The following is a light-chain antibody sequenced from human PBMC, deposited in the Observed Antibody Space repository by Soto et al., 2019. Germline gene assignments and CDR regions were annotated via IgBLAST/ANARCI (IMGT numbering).Light chain of an antibody. V-gene: IGLV2-14*01. Sequence: QSALTQPASVSGSPGQSITISCTGTSSDVGGYNYVSWYQQHPGKAPKLMIYDVSNRPSGVSNRFTGPKSGNTASLTISGLQAEDEADYYCSSYTSRSAVVFGGGTKLTVL. CDR1: SSDVGGYNY. CDR3: SSYTSRSAVV. CDR2: DVS. J-gene: IGLJ2*01.